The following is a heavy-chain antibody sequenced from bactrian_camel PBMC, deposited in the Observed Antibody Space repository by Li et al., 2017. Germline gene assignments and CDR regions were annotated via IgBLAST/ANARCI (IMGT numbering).Heavy chain of an antibody. D-gene: IGHD6*01. CDR2: IYTGDGST. CDR3: VCDGGAWYGAY. V-gene: IGHV3S6*01. J-gene: IGHJ4*01. Sequence: HVQLVESGGGSVQAGGSLRLSCVASGYSISTYCMGWFRQAPGKEREGGAVIYTGDGSTHVANSVAARFIISQDGIENTLYLQMNSLKPEDTAVYYCVCDGGAWYGAYWGQGTQVTVS. CDR1: GYSISTYC.